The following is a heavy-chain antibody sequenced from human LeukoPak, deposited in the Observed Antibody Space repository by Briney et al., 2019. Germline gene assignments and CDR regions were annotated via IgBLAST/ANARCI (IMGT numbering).Heavy chain of an antibody. J-gene: IGHJ4*02. D-gene: IGHD1-26*01. CDR3: ARQGSGNYLSPVNY. V-gene: IGHV4-39*01. CDR2: IYYSGST. Sequence: SETLSLTCTVSGGSISSSSYYWGWIRQPPGKGLEWIGTIYYSGSTYYNPSLKGRVTISIDTSKNQFSLKQSSVTAADTAVYYCARQGSGNYLSPVNYWGQGTLVTVSS. CDR1: GGSISSSSYY.